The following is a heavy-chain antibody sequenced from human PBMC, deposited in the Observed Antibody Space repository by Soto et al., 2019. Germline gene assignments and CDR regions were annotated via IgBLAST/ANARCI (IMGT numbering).Heavy chain of an antibody. V-gene: IGHV1-69*13. CDR3: ARDFRRGIAARPDWFDP. J-gene: IGHJ5*02. CDR2: IIPIFGTA. D-gene: IGHD6-6*01. CDR1: GGTFSSYA. Sequence: GASVKVSCKASGGTFSSYAISWVRQAPGQGLEWMGGIIPIFGTANYAQKFQGRVTITADESTSTAYMELSSLRSEDTAVYYCARDFRRGIAARPDWFDPWGQGTLVTVSS.